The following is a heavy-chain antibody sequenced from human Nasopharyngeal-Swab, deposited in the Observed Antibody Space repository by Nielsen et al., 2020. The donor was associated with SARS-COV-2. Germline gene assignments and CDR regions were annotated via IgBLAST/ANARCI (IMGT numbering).Heavy chain of an antibody. D-gene: IGHD3-22*01. CDR1: VFIFTSYN. Sequence: GESLKISCAASVFIFTSYNMNWVRQAPAKGLEWVSSISFSSSYIYYADSVKGRFTLSRDNAKKSLYLQMNSLRAEDSAVYYCARSKISPSSYYDSSGYYGSYGMDVWGQGTTVTVSS. V-gene: IGHV3-21*01. CDR3: ARSKISPSSYYDSSGYYGSYGMDV. CDR2: ISFSSSYI. J-gene: IGHJ6*02.